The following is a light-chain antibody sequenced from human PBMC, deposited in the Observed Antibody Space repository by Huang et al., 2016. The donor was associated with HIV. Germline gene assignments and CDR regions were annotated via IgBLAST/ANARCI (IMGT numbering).Light chain of an antibody. V-gene: IGKV3-11*01. CDR3: QQRSSGVT. Sequence: IVLTQSPATLSWYPGERVTLSCRAGQSVGNYIAWYQQHPGQSPKLLIYDTSSTAPGTPVRFSGSGSGTDFTLTISSLESEDFAVYYCQQRSSGVTFGGGTKVQVK. J-gene: IGKJ4*01. CDR1: QSVGNY. CDR2: DTS.